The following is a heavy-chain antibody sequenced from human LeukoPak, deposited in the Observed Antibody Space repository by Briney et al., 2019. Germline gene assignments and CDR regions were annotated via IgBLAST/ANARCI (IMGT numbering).Heavy chain of an antibody. V-gene: IGHV4-30-4*01. CDR1: GGSVSSGTYY. Sequence: SETLSLTCTVFGGSVSSGTYYWSWIRQPPGKGLEWIGYIYYSGSTYYNPSLKSRVTISVDTSKNQFSLKLTSVTAADTAVYYCARERYYSGAFDIWGQGTMVTVSS. D-gene: IGHD3-10*01. J-gene: IGHJ3*02. CDR2: IYYSGST. CDR3: ARERYYSGAFDI.